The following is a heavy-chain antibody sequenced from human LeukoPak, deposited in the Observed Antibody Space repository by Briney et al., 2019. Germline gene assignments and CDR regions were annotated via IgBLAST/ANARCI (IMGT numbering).Heavy chain of an antibody. J-gene: IGHJ4*02. Sequence: ASVKVSCKASGYTFTSYYMHWVRQAPGQGLEWMGWISAYNGNTNYAQKLQGRVTMTTDTSTSTAYMELRSLRSDDTAVYYCARGALLRYFDWPANFDYWGQGTLVTVSS. D-gene: IGHD3-9*01. CDR2: ISAYNGNT. V-gene: IGHV1-18*04. CDR1: GYTFTSYY. CDR3: ARGALLRYFDWPANFDY.